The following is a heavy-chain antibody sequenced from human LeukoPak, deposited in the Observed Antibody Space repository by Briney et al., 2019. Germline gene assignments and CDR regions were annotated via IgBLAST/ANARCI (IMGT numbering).Heavy chain of an antibody. CDR3: ARGLQYNWNYGRSDYYYYYMDV. Sequence: ASVKVSCKASGYTFTGYYMHWVRQAPGQGLEWMGWINPNSGGTNYAQKFQGRVTMTRDTSISTAYMELSSLRSEDTAVYYCARGLQYNWNYGRSDYYYYYMDVWGKGTTVTVSS. D-gene: IGHD1-7*01. CDR2: INPNSGGT. V-gene: IGHV1-2*02. J-gene: IGHJ6*03. CDR1: GYTFTGYY.